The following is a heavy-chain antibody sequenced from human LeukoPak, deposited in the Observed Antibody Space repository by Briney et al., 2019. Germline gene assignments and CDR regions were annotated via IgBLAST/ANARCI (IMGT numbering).Heavy chain of an antibody. J-gene: IGHJ4*02. Sequence: GASVKVSCKASGYTFTSYGISWVRQAPGQGLEWMGIINPSGGSTSYAQKFQGRVTMTRDTSTSTVYMELSSLRSEDTAVYYCARDHYDFWSGYQYWGQGTLVTVSS. V-gene: IGHV1-46*01. CDR2: INPSGGST. CDR3: ARDHYDFWSGYQY. CDR1: GYTFTSYG. D-gene: IGHD3-3*01.